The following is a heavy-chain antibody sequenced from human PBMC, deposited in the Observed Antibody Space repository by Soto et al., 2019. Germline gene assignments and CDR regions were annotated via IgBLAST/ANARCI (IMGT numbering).Heavy chain of an antibody. Sequence: SETLSLTCTVSGGSISSYYWSWIRQPPGKGLEWIGYIYYSGSTNYNPSLKSRVTISVDTSKNQFPLKLSSVTAADTAVYYCARRYGGAFDYWGQGTLVTVSS. CDR3: ARRYGGAFDY. CDR2: IYYSGST. CDR1: GGSISSYY. D-gene: IGHD2-21*01. V-gene: IGHV4-59*08. J-gene: IGHJ4*02.